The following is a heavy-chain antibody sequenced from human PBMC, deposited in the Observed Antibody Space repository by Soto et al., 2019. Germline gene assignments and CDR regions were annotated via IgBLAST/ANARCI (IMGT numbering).Heavy chain of an antibody. Sequence: QVQLQESGPGLVKPSETLSLTCTVSGGSISGGVHSWSWIRQPPGKGLEWIGHIFDSGSTYYNPSLKGLLTISVDTSKNQFSLRLSSVTAADTAVYYCAREIMPLTNDWYFDLWGRGTLVTVSS. D-gene: IGHD2-8*01. CDR3: AREIMPLTNDWYFDL. J-gene: IGHJ2*01. V-gene: IGHV4-30-4*01. CDR1: GGSISGGVHS. CDR2: IFDSGST.